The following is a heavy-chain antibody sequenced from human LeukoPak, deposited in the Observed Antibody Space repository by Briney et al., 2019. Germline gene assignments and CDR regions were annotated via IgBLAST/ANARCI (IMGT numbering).Heavy chain of an antibody. CDR2: ISSSSSYI. D-gene: IGHD4-17*01. V-gene: IGHV3-21*01. Sequence: GGSLRLSCAASGFTFSSYSMNWVRQAPGKGLEWVSSISSSSSYIYYADSVKGRLTISRDNAKNSLYLQMNSLRAEDTAVYYCARDINSDPTVIFDYWGQGTLVTVSS. CDR1: GFTFSSYS. CDR3: ARDINSDPTVIFDY. J-gene: IGHJ4*02.